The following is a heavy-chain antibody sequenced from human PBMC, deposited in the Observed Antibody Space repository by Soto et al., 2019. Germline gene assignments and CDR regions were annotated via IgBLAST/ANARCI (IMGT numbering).Heavy chain of an antibody. CDR1: GFTFDDYA. CDR3: AKDQIAAAGTFQH. J-gene: IGHJ1*01. D-gene: IGHD6-13*01. V-gene: IGHV3-9*01. Sequence: EVQLVESGGGLVQPGRSLRLSCAASGFTFDDYAMHWVRQAPGEGLEWVSGISWNSGSRGYADSVKGRFTISRDNAKNSLYLQMNSLRAEDTALYYCAKDQIAAAGTFQHWGQGTLVTVSS. CDR2: ISWNSGSR.